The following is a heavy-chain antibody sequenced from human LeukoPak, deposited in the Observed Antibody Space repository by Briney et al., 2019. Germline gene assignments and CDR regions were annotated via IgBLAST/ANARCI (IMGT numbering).Heavy chain of an antibody. CDR1: GYTFTSYG. CDR2: ISAYNGNT. CDR3: ARHGPEYDILTGFTYYFDY. Sequence: ASVKVSCKASGYTFTSYGISWVRQAPGQGLEWMGWISAYNGNTNYAQKLQSRVTMTTDTSTSTAYMELRSLRSDDTAVYYCARHGPEYDILTGFTYYFDYWGQGTLVTVSS. V-gene: IGHV1-18*01. J-gene: IGHJ4*02. D-gene: IGHD3-9*01.